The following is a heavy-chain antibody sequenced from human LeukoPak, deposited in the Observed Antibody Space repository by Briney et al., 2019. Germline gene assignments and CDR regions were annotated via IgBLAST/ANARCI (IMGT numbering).Heavy chain of an antibody. CDR3: ARGFYYYDSSGYYGYDAFDI. V-gene: IGHV1-2*02. CDR1: GYTFTGYY. CDR2: INPNSGGT. Sequence: ASVKVSCKASGYTFTGYYMHWVRQAPGQGLEWRGWINPNSGGTNYAQKFQGRVTMTRDTSISTAYMELSRLRSDDTAVYYCARGFYYYDSSGYYGYDAFDIWGQGTMVTVSS. J-gene: IGHJ3*02. D-gene: IGHD3-22*01.